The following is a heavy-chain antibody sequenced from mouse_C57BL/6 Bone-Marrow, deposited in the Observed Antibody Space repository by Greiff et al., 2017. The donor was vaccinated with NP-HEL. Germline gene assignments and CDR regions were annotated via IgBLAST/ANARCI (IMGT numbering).Heavy chain of an antibody. Sequence: DVHLVESGGGLVKPGGSLKLSCAASGFTFSDYGMHWVRQAPEKGLEWVAYISSGSSTIYYADTVKGRFTISRDNAKNTLFLQMTSLRSEDTAMYYCARPGDWGVDYWGQGTTLTVSS. CDR2: ISSGSSTI. CDR1: GFTFSDYG. J-gene: IGHJ2*01. CDR3: ARPGDWGVDY. D-gene: IGHD4-1*01. V-gene: IGHV5-17*01.